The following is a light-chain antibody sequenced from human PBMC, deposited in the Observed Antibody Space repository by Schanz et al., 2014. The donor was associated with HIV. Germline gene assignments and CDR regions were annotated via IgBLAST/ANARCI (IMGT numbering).Light chain of an antibody. J-gene: IGKJ1*01. CDR1: QDIRDD. Sequence: DIQMTQSPSSLSASVGDRVTITCWASQDIRDDLGWYQQSPGKAPKRLIYDASSLQRGVPSRFSGSGSGTEFTLTITSLQPEDFATYYCLQLSSFPWTFGQGTKVDTK. CDR3: LQLSSFPWT. CDR2: DAS. V-gene: IGKV1-17*01.